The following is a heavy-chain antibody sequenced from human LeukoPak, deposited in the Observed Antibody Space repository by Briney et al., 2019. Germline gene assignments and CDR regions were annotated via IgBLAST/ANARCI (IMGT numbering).Heavy chain of an antibody. D-gene: IGHD6-19*01. CDR3: ARGSGWYPQFDY. Sequence: ASVKVSCKASGGTFSSYAISWVRQAPGQGLEWMGGIIPIFGTANYAQKFQGRVTITADKSTSTAYMELSSLRSEDTAVYYCARGSGWYPQFDYWGQGTLVTVSS. V-gene: IGHV1-69*06. J-gene: IGHJ4*02. CDR2: IIPIFGTA. CDR1: GGTFSSYA.